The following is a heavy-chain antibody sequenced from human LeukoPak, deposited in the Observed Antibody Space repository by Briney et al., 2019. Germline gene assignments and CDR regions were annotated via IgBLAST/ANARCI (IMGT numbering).Heavy chain of an antibody. D-gene: IGHD3-22*01. V-gene: IGHV3-9*01. J-gene: IGHJ4*02. CDR3: AKDGARYYYDSSGYYPFDY. CDR2: ISWNSGSI. CDR1: GFTFDDYA. Sequence: GRSLRLSCAASGFTFDDYAMHWVRQAPGKGLEWVSGISWNSGSIGYADSVKGRFTISRDNAKNSLYLQMNSLRAEDTALYYCAKDGARYYYDSSGYYPFDYWGQGTLVTVSS.